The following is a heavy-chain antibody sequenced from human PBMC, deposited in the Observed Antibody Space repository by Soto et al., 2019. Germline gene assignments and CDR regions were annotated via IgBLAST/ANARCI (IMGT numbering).Heavy chain of an antibody. D-gene: IGHD2-15*01. V-gene: IGHV1-69*01. CDR1: GGTFSSYA. CDR3: AREGRGTGLIYYYYGMDV. Sequence: QVQLVQSGAEVKKPGSSVKVSCKASGGTFSSYAITWVRQAPGQGLEWMGGTIPLFGTPNYAQKFQGRVTITADESTSTAYMELSSMRSEDTAVYYCAREGRGTGLIYYYYGMDVWGQGTTVTVSS. J-gene: IGHJ6*02. CDR2: TIPLFGTP.